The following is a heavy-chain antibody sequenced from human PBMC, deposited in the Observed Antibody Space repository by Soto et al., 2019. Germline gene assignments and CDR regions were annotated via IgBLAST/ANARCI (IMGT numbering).Heavy chain of an antibody. CDR2: IYYSGST. D-gene: IGHD3-10*01. CDR3: ARRPITMVRGVIGLFYYYYYGMDV. V-gene: IGHV4-39*01. J-gene: IGHJ6*02. CDR1: GGSISSSSYY. Sequence: PSETLSLTCTVSGGSISSSSYYWGWIRHPPGKGLEWIGSIYYSGSTYYNPSLKSRVTISVDTSKNQFSLKLSSVTAADTAVYYCARRPITMVRGVIGLFYYYYYGMDVWGQGTTVT.